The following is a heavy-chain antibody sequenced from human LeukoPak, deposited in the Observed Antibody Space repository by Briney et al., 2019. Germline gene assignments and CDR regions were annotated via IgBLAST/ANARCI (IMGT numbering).Heavy chain of an antibody. CDR1: GFTLSSYG. D-gene: IGHD5-18*01. CDR2: IWYDGSNK. J-gene: IGHJ4*02. V-gene: IGHV3-33*01. Sequence: GRSLRLSCAASGFTLSSYGMHWVRQAPGKGLEWVAVIWYDGSNKYYADSVKGRFTISRDNSKNTLYLQMNSLRAEDTAAYYCASLGQLEDYWGQGTLVTVSS. CDR3: ASLGQLEDY.